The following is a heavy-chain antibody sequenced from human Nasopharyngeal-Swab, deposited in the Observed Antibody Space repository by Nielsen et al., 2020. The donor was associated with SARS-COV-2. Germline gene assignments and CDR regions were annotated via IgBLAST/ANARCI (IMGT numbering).Heavy chain of an antibody. D-gene: IGHD6-6*01. Sequence: SETLSLACAVYGGSFSGYYWSWIRHPPGKGLEWIGEINHSGSTNYNPSLKSRVTISVDTSKNQFSLKLSSVTAADTAVYYCARLAIAARRGSGDYWGQGTLVTVSS. J-gene: IGHJ4*02. CDR3: ARLAIAARRGSGDY. CDR1: GGSFSGYY. V-gene: IGHV4-34*01. CDR2: INHSGST.